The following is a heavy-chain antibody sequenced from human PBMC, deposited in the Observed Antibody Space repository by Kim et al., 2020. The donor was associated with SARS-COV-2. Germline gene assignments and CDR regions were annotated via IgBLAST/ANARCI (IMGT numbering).Heavy chain of an antibody. CDR3: ARDRRYSYGSGGGTYYFDY. CDR1: GFTFSSYG. CDR2: IWYDGSNK. V-gene: IGHV3-33*01. D-gene: IGHD5-18*01. Sequence: GGSLRLSCAASGFTFSSYGMHWVRQAPGKGLEWVAVIWYDGSNKYYADSVKGRFTISRDNSKNTLYLQMNSLRAEDTAVYYCARDRRYSYGSGGGTYYFDYWGQGTLVTVSS. J-gene: IGHJ4*02.